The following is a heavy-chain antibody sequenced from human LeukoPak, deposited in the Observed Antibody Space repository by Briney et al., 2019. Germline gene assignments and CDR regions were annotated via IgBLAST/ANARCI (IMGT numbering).Heavy chain of an antibody. CDR2: IYYSVST. V-gene: IGHV4-39*07. CDR3: ARVRGLYYYGMDV. CDR1: GGSISSSTYF. Sequence: SETLSLTCTVSGGSISSSTYFWGWIRQPPGKGLEWIGSIYYSVSTYYNPSLKSRVTISVDTSKNQFSLKLSSVTAADTAVYYCARVRGLYYYGMDVWGQGTTVTVSS. J-gene: IGHJ6*02.